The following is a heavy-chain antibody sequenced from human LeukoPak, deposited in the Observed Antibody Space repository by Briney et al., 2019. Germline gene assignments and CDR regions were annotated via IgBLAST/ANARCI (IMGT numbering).Heavy chain of an antibody. CDR1: EFTFSAHW. Sequence: GGSLRLSCAASEFTFSAHWMHWVRQVPGKGLVYIAYIDNDGTNTNYADSVKGRFTTSRDNAKNTLYLQMNSLRVEDTAVYYCVRDRPHNCFDPWGQGTLVTVSS. CDR3: VRDRPHNCFDP. V-gene: IGHV3-74*01. D-gene: IGHD6-6*01. CDR2: IDNDGTNT. J-gene: IGHJ5*02.